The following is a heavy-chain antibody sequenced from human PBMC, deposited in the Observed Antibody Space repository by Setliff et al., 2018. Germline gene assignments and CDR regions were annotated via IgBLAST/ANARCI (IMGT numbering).Heavy chain of an antibody. CDR3: AGISRIVNQRRAFDI. V-gene: IGHV4-31*03. CDR1: GGSISSGGYY. J-gene: IGHJ3*02. CDR2: IYYSGST. D-gene: IGHD3-22*01. Sequence: PSETLSLTCTVSGGSISSGGYYWSWIRQHPGKGLEWIGYIYYSGSTYYNPSLKSRVTISVDTSKNQFSLKLSSVTAADTAVYYCAGISRIVNQRRAFDIWGQGTMVTVSS.